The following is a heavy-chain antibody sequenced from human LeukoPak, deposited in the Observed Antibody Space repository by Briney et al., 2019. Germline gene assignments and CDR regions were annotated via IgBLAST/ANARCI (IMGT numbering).Heavy chain of an antibody. D-gene: IGHD2-8*01. J-gene: IGHJ1*01. V-gene: IGHV1-2*02. Sequence: GASVKVSCKASGYTFTGYYIHWVRQAPGQGLEWMGWINPNRGDTNYAQKFQGRVSMTRDTSISTDYMELNGLKSDDTAVYYCARALAQRINGYFHHWGQGTLVTVSS. CDR3: ARALAQRINGYFHH. CDR1: GYTFTGYY. CDR2: INPNRGDT.